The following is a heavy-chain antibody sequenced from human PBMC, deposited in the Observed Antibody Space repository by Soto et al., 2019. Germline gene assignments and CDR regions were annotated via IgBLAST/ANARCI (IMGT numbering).Heavy chain of an antibody. CDR3: AREGRGSGGMRDNWFDP. CDR1: GGSITSRSYY. CDR2: IFYTGST. V-gene: IGHV4-31*03. J-gene: IGHJ5*02. Sequence: QVQLQESGPGLVKPSQTLSLTCTVSGGSITSRSYYWNWIRQLPGKGLECIGYIFYTGSTYYNPSLQSRLTISIDTSKNQFSLKLSSVTAADKAVYYWAREGRGSGGMRDNWFDPWGQGTLVTVSS. D-gene: IGHD3-10*01.